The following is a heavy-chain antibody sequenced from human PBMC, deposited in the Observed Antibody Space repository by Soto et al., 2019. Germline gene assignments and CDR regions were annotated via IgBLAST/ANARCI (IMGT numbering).Heavy chain of an antibody. Sequence: TCEECGESITSRYRRGLRQDIGQGLEWMGWINPNSGGTNYAQKFPGRVTMTRATSISTAYMELSRLRSDDTAVVYCARVKAIVGATVCAYRAQGTLVPVS. CDR3: ARVKAIVGATVCAY. D-gene: IGHD1-26*01. V-gene: IGHV1-2*02. CDR2: INPNSGGT. J-gene: IGHJ4*02. CDR1: GESITSRY.